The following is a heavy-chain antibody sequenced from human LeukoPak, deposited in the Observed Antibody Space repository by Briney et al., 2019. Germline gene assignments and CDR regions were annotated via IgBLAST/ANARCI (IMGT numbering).Heavy chain of an antibody. J-gene: IGHJ6*02. V-gene: IGHV3-7*03. CDR1: GFTFSSNY. Sequence: GGSLRLSCAASGFTFSSNYMSWVRQAPGKGLEWVANVNRDGSETYYLVSVKGRFTISKDNAKNSLYLQMNSLRAEDTALYHCARNNGMDVWGQGTTVIVSS. CDR2: VNRDGSET. CDR3: ARNNGMDV.